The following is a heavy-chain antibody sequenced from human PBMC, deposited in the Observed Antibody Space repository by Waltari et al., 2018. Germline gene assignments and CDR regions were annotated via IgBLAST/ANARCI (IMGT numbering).Heavy chain of an antibody. D-gene: IGHD3-10*01. CDR3: ARGAYYYGSENYYGMDV. J-gene: IGHJ6*02. Sequence: QVQLVQSGAEVKKPGASVKVSCKASGYTFTSYDINWVRQATGQGLEWMGWMNPNSGNTGYAQKVQGRVTITRNTSRSTAYMERSSLRAEDTAVYYCARGAYYYGSENYYGMDVWGQGTTVTVSS. V-gene: IGHV1-8*03. CDR2: MNPNSGNT. CDR1: GYTFTSYD.